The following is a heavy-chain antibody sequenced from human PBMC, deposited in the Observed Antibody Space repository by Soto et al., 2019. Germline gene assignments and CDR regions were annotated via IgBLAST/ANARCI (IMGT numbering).Heavy chain of an antibody. Sequence: QVQLVQSGTEVRKPGSSVKVSCKASGGTFSRSAFSWVRQAPGQALEWMGGFIPIFGTANYAQKFQGRLTVTADESTTTAYMELSSLRFEDTAVYFCARNDYPSVNYYYSAFDYWGQGTLVTVSS. CDR2: FIPIFGTA. CDR1: GGTFSRSA. CDR3: ARNDYPSVNYYYSAFDY. J-gene: IGHJ4*02. D-gene: IGHD3-10*01. V-gene: IGHV1-69*01.